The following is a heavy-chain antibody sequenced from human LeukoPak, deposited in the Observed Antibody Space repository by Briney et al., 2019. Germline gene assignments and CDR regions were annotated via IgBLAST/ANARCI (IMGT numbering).Heavy chain of an antibody. J-gene: IGHJ6*02. CDR3: ARGYCSSTSCSKDYYYGMDV. CDR1: GGSFSGYY. D-gene: IGHD2-2*01. CDR2: INHSGST. V-gene: IGHV4-34*01. Sequence: SETLSLTCAVYGGSFSGYYWSWIRQPLGKGLEWIGEINHSGSTNYNPSLKSRVTISVDTSKNQFSLKLSSVTAADTAVYYCARGYCSSTSCSKDYYYGMDVWGQGTTVTVSS.